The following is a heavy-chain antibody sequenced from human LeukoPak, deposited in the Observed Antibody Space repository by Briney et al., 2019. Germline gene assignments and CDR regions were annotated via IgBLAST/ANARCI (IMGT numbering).Heavy chain of an antibody. CDR3: ARDLRLYYYGSGSRSPPGY. D-gene: IGHD3-10*01. CDR2: ISGSSSYI. Sequence: GGSLRLSCAASGFTFSSYSMNWVRQAPGKGLEWVSSISGSSSYIYYADSVKGRFTISRDNAKNSLYLQMNSLRAEDTAVYYCARDLRLYYYGSGSRSPPGYWGQGTLVTVSS. J-gene: IGHJ4*02. V-gene: IGHV3-21*01. CDR1: GFTFSSYS.